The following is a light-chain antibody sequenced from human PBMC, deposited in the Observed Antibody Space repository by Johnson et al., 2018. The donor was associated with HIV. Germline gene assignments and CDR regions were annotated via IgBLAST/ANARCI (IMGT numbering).Light chain of an antibody. CDR1: SSNIGNNY. CDR2: ENN. V-gene: IGLV1-51*02. CDR3: GTWDSSLSAYV. Sequence: QPVLTQPPSVSAAPGQKVTISCSGSSSNIGNNYVSWYQQLPGTAPKLLIYENNKRPSGIPDRFSGSKSGTSATLDITGLQPGDEADYYCGTWDSSLSAYVFGTGTKVTVL. J-gene: IGLJ1*01.